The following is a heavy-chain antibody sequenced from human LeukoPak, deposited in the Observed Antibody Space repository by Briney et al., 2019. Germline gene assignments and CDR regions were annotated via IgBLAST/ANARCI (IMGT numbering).Heavy chain of an antibody. D-gene: IGHD5-12*01. CDR2: INPSGGST. CDR1: GYTFTNYY. J-gene: IGHJ4*02. V-gene: IGHV1-46*01. CDR3: AREGEIGYDLSDY. Sequence: VASVKVSCKASGYTFTNYYMNWVRQAPGQGLEWMGIINPSGGSTSYAQKFQGRVTVTRDTPTSTVYMELSSLRSEDTAMYYCAREGEIGYDLSDYWGQGTLVTVSS.